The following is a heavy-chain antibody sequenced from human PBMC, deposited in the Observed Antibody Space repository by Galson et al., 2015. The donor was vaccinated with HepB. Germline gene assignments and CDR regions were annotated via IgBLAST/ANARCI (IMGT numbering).Heavy chain of an antibody. Sequence: SLRLSCAASGFTFSSYAMHWVRQAPGKGLEWVAVISYDGSNKYYADSVKGRFTISRDNSKNTLYLQMNSLRAEDTAVYYCARDHTPYSGYDRRGGYWGQGTLVTVSS. CDR2: ISYDGSNK. J-gene: IGHJ4*02. CDR3: ARDHTPYSGYDRRGGY. D-gene: IGHD5-12*01. V-gene: IGHV3-30-3*01. CDR1: GFTFSSYA.